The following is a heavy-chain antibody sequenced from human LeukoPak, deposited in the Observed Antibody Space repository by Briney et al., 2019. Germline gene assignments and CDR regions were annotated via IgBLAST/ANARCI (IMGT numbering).Heavy chain of an antibody. V-gene: IGHV3-7*05. D-gene: IGHD5-18*01. CDR2: IKQDGSEK. CDR3: AIRANPSQNTYFYF. J-gene: IGHJ4*02. Sequence: GGSLRLSCAASGFTFSGYWMNWVRQAPGKGLEWVANIKQDGSEKYYVDSVKGRFTISRDNAKNSLYLQMNSLRAEDTAVYYCAIRANPSQNTYFYFWGQGTLVTVSS. CDR1: GFTFSGYW.